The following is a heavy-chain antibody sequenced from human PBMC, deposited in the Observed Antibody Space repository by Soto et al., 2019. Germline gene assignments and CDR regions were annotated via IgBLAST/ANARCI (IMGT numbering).Heavy chain of an antibody. CDR2: IYHSGST. CDR1: GGSISSYY. J-gene: IGHJ6*03. V-gene: IGHV4-59*01. Sequence: PSETLSLTCTVSGGSISSYYWSWIRQPPGKGLEWIGYIYHSGSTNYNPSLKSRVTISIDTSKNQFSLNLRSVTAADTAVYYCAREIQARYYYFFMDVWGKGTPVTVSS. CDR3: AREIQARYYYFFMDV. D-gene: IGHD5-18*01.